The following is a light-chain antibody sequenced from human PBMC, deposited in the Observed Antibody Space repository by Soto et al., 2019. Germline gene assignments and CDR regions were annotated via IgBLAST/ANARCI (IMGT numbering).Light chain of an antibody. V-gene: IGLV2-14*03. J-gene: IGLJ2*01. CDR2: DVN. CDR1: SSDVGGYNY. Sequence: QSALTQPASVSGSPGQSITISCAGTSSDVGGYNYVSWYQQHPGKVPRLIISDVNKRPSGVSDRFSGSKSGNTASLTISGLQAEDAADYYCASFTRSVTVVFGGGTKVTVL. CDR3: ASFTRSVTVV.